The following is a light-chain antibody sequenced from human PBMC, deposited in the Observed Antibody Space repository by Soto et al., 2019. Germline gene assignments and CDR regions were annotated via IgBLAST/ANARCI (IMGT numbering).Light chain of an antibody. J-gene: IGKJ1*01. V-gene: IGKV4-1*01. CDR3: QQYYTTPRT. CDR1: QSVLYSSNNKNY. CDR2: WAS. Sequence: DIVMTQSPDSLAVSLGERATINCKSSQSVLYSSNNKNYLAWYQQKPGQPPKLLIYWASTRESGVPDRFSGSGSGTDFTLTISSLQAEDVAVYYCQQYYTTPRTFGQATKVEIK.